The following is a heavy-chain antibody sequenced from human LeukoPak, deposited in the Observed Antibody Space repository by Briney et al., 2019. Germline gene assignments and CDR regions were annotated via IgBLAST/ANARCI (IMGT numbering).Heavy chain of an antibody. CDR1: GGSFSGYY. D-gene: IGHD3-16*02. CDR2: INHSGST. CDR3: ARTPYVWGSYRYFEYFQH. Sequence: SETLSLTCAVYGGSFSGYYWSWIRQPPGKGLEWIGEINHSGSTNYNPSLKSRVTISVDTSKNRFSLKLSSVTAADTAVYYCARTPYVWGSYRYFEYFQHWGQGTLVTVSS. J-gene: IGHJ1*01. V-gene: IGHV4-34*01.